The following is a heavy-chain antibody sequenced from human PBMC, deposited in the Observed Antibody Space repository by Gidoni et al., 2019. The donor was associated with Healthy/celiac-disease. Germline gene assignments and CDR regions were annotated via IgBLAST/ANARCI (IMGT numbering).Heavy chain of an antibody. CDR1: GGSISSSSYY. Sequence: QLQLQESGPGLVKPSETLSLTCTVSGGSISSSSYYWGWIRQPPGKGLEWIGSIYYSGSTYYNPSLKSRVTISVDTSKNQFSLKLSSVTAADTAVYYCAATRLRANQRTYYYDSSGYYTAIGPKWGQGTLVTVSS. J-gene: IGHJ4*02. CDR3: AATRLRANQRTYYYDSSGYYTAIGPK. V-gene: IGHV4-39*01. D-gene: IGHD3-22*01. CDR2: IYYSGST.